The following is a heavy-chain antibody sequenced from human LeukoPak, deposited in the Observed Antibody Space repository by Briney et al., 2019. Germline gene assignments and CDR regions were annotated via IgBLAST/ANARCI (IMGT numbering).Heavy chain of an antibody. V-gene: IGHV1-2*02. D-gene: IGHD6-13*01. J-gene: IGHJ3*02. Sequence: ASVKVSCKASGYTFTGYYMHWARQAPGQGLEWMGWINPNSGGTNYAQKFQGRVTMTRDTSISTAYMELSRLRSDDTAVYYCARDQQLVLAFDIWGQGTMVTVSS. CDR3: ARDQQLVLAFDI. CDR1: GYTFTGYY. CDR2: INPNSGGT.